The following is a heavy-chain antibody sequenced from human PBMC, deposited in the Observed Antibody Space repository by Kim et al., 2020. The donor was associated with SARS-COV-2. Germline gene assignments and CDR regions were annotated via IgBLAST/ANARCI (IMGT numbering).Heavy chain of an antibody. Sequence: KFQGRVTITADESTSTAYMELSSLRSEDTAVYYCARDRRAAGITFYWFDPWGQGTLVTVSS. V-gene: IGHV1-69*01. J-gene: IGHJ5*02. CDR3: ARDRRAAGITFYWFDP. D-gene: IGHD6-13*01.